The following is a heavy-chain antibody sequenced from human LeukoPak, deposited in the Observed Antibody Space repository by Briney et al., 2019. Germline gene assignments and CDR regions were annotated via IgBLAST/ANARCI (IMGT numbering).Heavy chain of an antibody. J-gene: IGHJ4*02. V-gene: IGHV3-53*01. Sequence: GGSLRVSCAASGFTVSSNYMNWVRQAPGKGLEWVSVIYSGGSTYYADSVKGRFTISRDNSKNTLYLQMNSLRAEDTAVYYCARGTHCSSTSCYDQFDYWGQGTLVTVSS. D-gene: IGHD2-2*01. CDR1: GFTVSSNY. CDR2: IYSGGST. CDR3: ARGTHCSSTSCYDQFDY.